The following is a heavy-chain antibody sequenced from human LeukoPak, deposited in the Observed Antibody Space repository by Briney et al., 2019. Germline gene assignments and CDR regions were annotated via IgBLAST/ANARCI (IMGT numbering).Heavy chain of an antibody. V-gene: IGHV3-74*01. J-gene: IGHJ4*02. CDR1: GFTFSTYW. Sequence: GGSLRLSCAASGFTFSTYWMYWVRQAPGKGLVWVSRINGDGSSTSYADSVKGRFTISRDNDKNTLYLQMHSPRADDSAVYYCVRAGAGLDYWGQGTLVTVSS. CDR2: INGDGSST. D-gene: IGHD6-13*01. CDR3: VRAGAGLDY.